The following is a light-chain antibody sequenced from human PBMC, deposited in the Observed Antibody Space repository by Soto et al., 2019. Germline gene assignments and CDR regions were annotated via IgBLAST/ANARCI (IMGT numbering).Light chain of an antibody. CDR2: TAS. CDR1: QNIKKF. Sequence: DIQMTQSPTSLSAPVGDSVTITCRASQNIKKFLNWYQQKPGTAPKLLIYTASSVQAGFPSRFSGSGSGTDFILTLSNLQPEDFATYSCQQAFSAPLTFGGGTRVEI. J-gene: IGKJ4*01. V-gene: IGKV1-39*01. CDR3: QQAFSAPLT.